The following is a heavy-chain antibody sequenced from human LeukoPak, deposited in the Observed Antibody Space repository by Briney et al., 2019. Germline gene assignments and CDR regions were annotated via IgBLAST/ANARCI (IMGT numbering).Heavy chain of an antibody. CDR3: ARVLRGVGPGMDV. V-gene: IGHV3-48*03. J-gene: IGHJ6*02. CDR1: GFTFSSYE. D-gene: IGHD3-3*01. CDR2: ISSSGNTI. Sequence: GGSLRLSCAASGFTFSSYEMNWVRQAPGKGLEWVSYISSSGNTIYYADSVKGRFTISRDNAKNSLYLQMNSLRAEDTAVYYCARVLRGVGPGMDVWGQGTTVTVSS.